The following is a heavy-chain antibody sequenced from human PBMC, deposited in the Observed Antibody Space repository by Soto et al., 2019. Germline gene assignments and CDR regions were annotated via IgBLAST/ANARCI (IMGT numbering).Heavy chain of an antibody. CDR3: AKGPLGIAAAGTSDRRGGSGASDY. Sequence: PGGSLRLSCAASGFTFSSYAMSWVRQAPGKGLEWVSAISGSGGSTYYADSVKGRFTISRDNSKNTLYLQMNSLRAEDTAVYYCAKGPLGIAAAGTSDRRGGSGASDYWGQGTLVTVSS. CDR1: GFTFSSYA. V-gene: IGHV3-23*01. CDR2: ISGSGGST. J-gene: IGHJ4*02. D-gene: IGHD6-13*01.